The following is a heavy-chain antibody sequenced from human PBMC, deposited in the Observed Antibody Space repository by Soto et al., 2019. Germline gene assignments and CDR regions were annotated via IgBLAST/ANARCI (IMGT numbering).Heavy chain of an antibody. CDR2: ISYDGSNK. J-gene: IGHJ6*02. CDR3: AKDWGEMVYATHHYGMDV. CDR1: GFTFSSYG. V-gene: IGHV3-30*18. D-gene: IGHD2-8*01. Sequence: GGSLRLSCAASGFTFSSYGMHWVRQAPGKGLEWVAVISYDGSNKYYADSVKGRFTISRDNSKNTLYLQMNSLRAEDTAVYYCAKDWGEMVYATHHYGMDVWGQGTTVTVSS.